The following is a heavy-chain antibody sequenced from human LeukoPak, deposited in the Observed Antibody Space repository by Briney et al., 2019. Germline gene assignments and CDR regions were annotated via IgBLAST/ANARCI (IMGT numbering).Heavy chain of an antibody. CDR2: IYYSGST. D-gene: IGHD2-8*01. CDR3: ARGDGGYCTNGVCYARWFDP. V-gene: IGHV4-59*11. J-gene: IGHJ5*02. Sequence: SETLSLTCTVSGGSISSHYWSWIRQPPGKGLEWIGYIYYSGSTNYNPSLKSRVTISVDTSKNQFSLKLSSVTAADTAVYYCARGDGGYCTNGVCYARWFDPWGQGTLVTVSS. CDR1: GGSISSHY.